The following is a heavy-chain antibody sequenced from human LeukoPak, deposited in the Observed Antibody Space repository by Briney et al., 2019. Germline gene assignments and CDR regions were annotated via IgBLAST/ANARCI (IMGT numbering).Heavy chain of an antibody. CDR2: IYYSGST. CDR3: ARLSSGYYYPPFDP. D-gene: IGHD3-22*01. J-gene: IGHJ5*02. CDR1: GGSISSYY. Sequence: PSETLSLTCTVSGGSISSYYWSWIRQPPGKGLEWIGYIYYSGSTNYNPSLKSRVTISVDTSKNQFSLKLSSVTAADTGVYYCARLSSGYYYPPFDPWGQGTLVTVSS. V-gene: IGHV4-59*01.